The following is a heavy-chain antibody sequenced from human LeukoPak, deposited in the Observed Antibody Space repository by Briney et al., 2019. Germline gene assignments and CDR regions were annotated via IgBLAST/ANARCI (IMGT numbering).Heavy chain of an antibody. Sequence: GGSLRLSCAASGFTFSSYGMSWVRQAPGKGLEWVSAISGSGGSTYYADSVKGRFTISRDNAKNSLYLQMNSLRAEDTAVYHCARDRLLEDRDYSYYYYMDVWGKGTTVTVSS. V-gene: IGHV3-23*01. D-gene: IGHD1-1*01. J-gene: IGHJ6*03. CDR2: ISGSGGST. CDR3: ARDRLLEDRDYSYYYYMDV. CDR1: GFTFSSYG.